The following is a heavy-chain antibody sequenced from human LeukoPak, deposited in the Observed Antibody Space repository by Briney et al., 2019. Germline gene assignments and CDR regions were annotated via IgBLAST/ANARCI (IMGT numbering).Heavy chain of an antibody. CDR3: AKGKGGRGVGYYYYMDV. Sequence: GGSLRLSCAASGFTFSSYGMHRVRQAPGKGLEWVAVISYDGSNKYYADSVKGRFTISRDNSKNTLYLQMNSLRAEDTAVYYCAKGKGGRGVGYYYYMDVWGKGTTVTVSS. J-gene: IGHJ6*03. V-gene: IGHV3-30*18. CDR2: ISYDGSNK. D-gene: IGHD3-10*01. CDR1: GFTFSSYG.